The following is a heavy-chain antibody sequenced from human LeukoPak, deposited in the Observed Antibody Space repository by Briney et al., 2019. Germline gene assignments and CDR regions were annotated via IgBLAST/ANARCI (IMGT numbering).Heavy chain of an antibody. Sequence: SETLSLTCAVYGGSFSGYYWSWIRQSPGKGLEWIGEINHSGSTNYNPSLKSRVTISVDTSKNQFSLKLSSVTAADTAVYYCAGPHYGGNSDAFDIWGQGTMVTVSS. CDR3: AGPHYGGNSDAFDI. V-gene: IGHV4-34*01. J-gene: IGHJ3*02. CDR1: GGSFSGYY. CDR2: INHSGST. D-gene: IGHD4-23*01.